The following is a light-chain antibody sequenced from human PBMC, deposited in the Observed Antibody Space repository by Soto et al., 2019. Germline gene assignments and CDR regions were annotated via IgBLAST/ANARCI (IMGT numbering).Light chain of an antibody. CDR3: QQYGSSPWT. J-gene: IGKJ1*01. V-gene: IGKV3-20*01. CDR2: GAS. Sequence: ELVLTQAPVTLSLCTVAIATLSWRASQSVSSRYLAWYQQKPGQAPRLLIYGASSRATGIPDRFSGSGSGTDFTLTISRLEPEGFAVYYCQQYGSSPWTFGQGTTVDIK. CDR1: QSVSSRY.